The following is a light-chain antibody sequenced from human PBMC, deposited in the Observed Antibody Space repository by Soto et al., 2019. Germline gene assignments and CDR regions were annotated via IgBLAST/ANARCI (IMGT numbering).Light chain of an antibody. CDR3: QSYDSSLSGYV. CDR1: SSNIGAGYD. CDR2: GNS. J-gene: IGLJ1*01. Sequence: QSVLTQPPSVSGAPGQRVTISCTGSSSNIGAGYDVHWYQQLPGTAPNLLIYGNSNRPSGVPDRFSGSKSGTSASLAITGLQAEDEADYYCQSYDSSLSGYVFGTGTKFTVL. V-gene: IGLV1-40*01.